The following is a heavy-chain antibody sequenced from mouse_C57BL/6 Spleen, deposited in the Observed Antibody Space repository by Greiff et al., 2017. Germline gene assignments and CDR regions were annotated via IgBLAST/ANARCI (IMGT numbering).Heavy chain of an antibody. CDR3: ARHGAWFSY. J-gene: IGHJ3*01. D-gene: IGHD1-2*01. CDR1: GFTFSSYG. Sequence: EVMLVEPGGDLVKPGGSLKLSCAASGFTFSSYGMSWVRQTPDKRLEWVATISSGGSYTYYPDSVKGRFTISRDNAKNTLYLQMSSLKSEDTAMYYCARHGAWFSYWGQGTLVTVSA. CDR2: ISSGGSYT. V-gene: IGHV5-6*02.